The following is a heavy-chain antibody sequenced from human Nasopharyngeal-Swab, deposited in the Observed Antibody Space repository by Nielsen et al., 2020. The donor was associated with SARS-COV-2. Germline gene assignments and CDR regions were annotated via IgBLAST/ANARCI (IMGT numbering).Heavy chain of an antibody. J-gene: IGHJ6*02. CDR3: AREGPWYYGDYYYGMDV. Sequence: SETLSLTCTVSGGSISSYYWSWIRQPPGKGLEWIGYIYYSGSTNYNPSLKSRVTISVDTSKNQFSLKLSSVTAADTAAYYCAREGPWYYGDYYYGMDVWGQGTTVTVSS. V-gene: IGHV4-59*01. D-gene: IGHD4-17*01. CDR2: IYYSGST. CDR1: GGSISSYY.